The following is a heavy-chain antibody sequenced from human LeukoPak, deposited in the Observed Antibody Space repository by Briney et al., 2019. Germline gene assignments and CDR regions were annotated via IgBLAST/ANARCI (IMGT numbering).Heavy chain of an antibody. CDR3: ARPLYDSSGYWVY. V-gene: IGHV3-74*01. Sequence: PGGSLRLSCAASGFTFSRYWMHWVRQAPGKGLVWVSRISSDGTTTRYADSVKGRFSISRDNAKNTLYLQMNSLRAEDTAVYYCARPLYDSSGYWVYWGQGTLVTVSS. CDR1: GFTFSRYW. D-gene: IGHD3-22*01. CDR2: ISSDGTTT. J-gene: IGHJ4*02.